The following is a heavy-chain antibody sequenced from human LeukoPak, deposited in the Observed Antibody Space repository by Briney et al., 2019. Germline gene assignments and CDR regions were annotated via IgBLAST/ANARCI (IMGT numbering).Heavy chain of an antibody. V-gene: IGHV3-11*03. D-gene: IGHD1-14*01. J-gene: IGHJ2*01. CDR2: ISSSSSYT. CDR3: ARTTNYWYFDL. Sequence: PGGPLRLSCAASGFTFSDYYMSWIRQAPGKGLEGVSYISSSSSYTNYADSVKGRFTISRDNAKNSLYLQMNSLRAEDTAVYYCARTTNYWYFDLWGRGTLVTVSS. CDR1: GFTFSDYY.